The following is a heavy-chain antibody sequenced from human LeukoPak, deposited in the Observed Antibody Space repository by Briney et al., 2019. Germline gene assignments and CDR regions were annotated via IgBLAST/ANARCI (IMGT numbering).Heavy chain of an antibody. J-gene: IGHJ4*02. CDR2: IRYNGNNK. CDR3: ASCGDGLPCDFDY. CDR1: GFTFTNYG. Sequence: PGGSLRLSCAASGFTFTNYGMSWVRQAPGKGLEWVAVIRYNGNNKYYADSVKGRFTISRDNSKNTVYLQMNSLRGEDTAVYYCASCGDGLPCDFDYWGQGTLVTVSS. V-gene: IGHV3-30*02. D-gene: IGHD3-10*01.